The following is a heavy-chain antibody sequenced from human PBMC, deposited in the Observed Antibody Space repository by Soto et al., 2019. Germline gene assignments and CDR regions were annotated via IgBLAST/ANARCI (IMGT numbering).Heavy chain of an antibody. CDR3: ASEIAVAGTGAFDI. CDR2: TYYRSKWYN. J-gene: IGHJ3*02. CDR1: GDSFSSNSAA. D-gene: IGHD6-19*01. Sequence: PSQTLSLTCAISGDSFSSNSAAWDWIRQSPSRGLEWLGRTYYRSKWYNDYAVSVKSRITINPDTSKNQFSLQLNSVTPEDTAVYYCASEIAVAGTGAFDIWGQGTMVTVSS. V-gene: IGHV6-1*01.